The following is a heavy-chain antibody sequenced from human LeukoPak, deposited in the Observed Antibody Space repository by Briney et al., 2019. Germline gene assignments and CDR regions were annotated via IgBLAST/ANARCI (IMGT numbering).Heavy chain of an antibody. J-gene: IGHJ5*02. CDR1: GFTFSSYG. Sequence: PGGSLRLSCAASGFTFSSYGMHWVRQAPGEGLEWVAVISYDGSNKYYADSVKGRFTISRDNSKNTLYLQMNSLRAEDTAVYYCAKDLVTMVRINWFDPWGQGTLVTVSS. CDR2: ISYDGSNK. D-gene: IGHD3-10*01. V-gene: IGHV3-30*18. CDR3: AKDLVTMVRINWFDP.